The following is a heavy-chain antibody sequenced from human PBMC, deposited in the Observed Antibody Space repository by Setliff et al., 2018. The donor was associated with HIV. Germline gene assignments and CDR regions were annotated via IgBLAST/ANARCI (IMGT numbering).Heavy chain of an antibody. V-gene: IGHV1-18*01. CDR2: ISHNSGNT. CDR1: GYTSSNYG. Sequence: ASVKVSCKASGYTSSNYGISWVRQAPGQGPEWMGWISHNSGNTHYSQRLQDRGTMTIDTLTATVYMELTSLRSDDTAVYYCASQTGGRRAFEIWGQGTVVTVSS. J-gene: IGHJ3*02. D-gene: IGHD3-16*01. CDR3: ASQTGGRRAFEI.